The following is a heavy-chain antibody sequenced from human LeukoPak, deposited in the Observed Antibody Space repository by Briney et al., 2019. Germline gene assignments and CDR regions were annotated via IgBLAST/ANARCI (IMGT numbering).Heavy chain of an antibody. Sequence: GGSLRLSCAASGFTFRSYVMHWVRQAPGKGLEWVALISNDGTYEDYADSVKGRFTISRDNSKNTLHLQMNSLRAEDTAVYYCAKDVSNSGYDYWGLGDLVTVSS. CDR1: GFTFRSYV. V-gene: IGHV3-30*18. J-gene: IGHJ4*02. CDR3: AKDVSNSGYDY. CDR2: ISNDGTYE. D-gene: IGHD5-12*01.